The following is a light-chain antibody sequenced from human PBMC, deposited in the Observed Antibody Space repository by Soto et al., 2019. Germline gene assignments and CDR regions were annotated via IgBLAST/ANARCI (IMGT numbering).Light chain of an antibody. CDR3: QSYDSSLSGWV. CDR1: SSNIGAGYD. V-gene: IGLV1-40*01. Sequence: QSVLTQPPSVSGAPGQRVTISCTGSSSNIGAGYDVHWYQQLPGTAPKLLIYGNWNRPSGVPDRFSGSKSGTSASLAITGLQAEDEADYYCQSYDSSLSGWVFGGGTKLTVL. J-gene: IGLJ3*02. CDR2: GNW.